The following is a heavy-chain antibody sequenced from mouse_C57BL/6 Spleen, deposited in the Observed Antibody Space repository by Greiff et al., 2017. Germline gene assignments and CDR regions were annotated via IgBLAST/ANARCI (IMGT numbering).Heavy chain of an antibody. V-gene: IGHV1-5*01. J-gene: IGHJ2*01. D-gene: IGHD1-1*01. CDR3: TRWDDYGGGNFDY. CDR1: GYTFTSYW. Sequence: VQLQQSGTVLARPGASVKMSCKTSGYTFTSYWMHWVKQRPGQGLEWIGAIYPGNSDTSYNQKFKGKAKLTAVTSASTAYMELSSLTNEDSAVYYCTRWDDYGGGNFDYWGQGTTLTVSS. CDR2: IYPGNSDT.